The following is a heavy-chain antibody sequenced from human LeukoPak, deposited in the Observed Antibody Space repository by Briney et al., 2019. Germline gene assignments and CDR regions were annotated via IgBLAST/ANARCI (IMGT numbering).Heavy chain of an antibody. V-gene: IGHV3-30*03. J-gene: IGHJ5*02. CDR2: ISYDGSNK. Sequence: PGGSLRLSCAASGFTFSRYGMHWVRQAPGKGLEWVAVISYDGSNKYYADSVKGRFTISRDNSKNTLYLQMNSLRAEDTAVYYCAREYTAMLSPSYHWGQGTLVTVSS. D-gene: IGHD5-18*01. CDR1: GFTFSRYG. CDR3: AREYTAMLSPSYH.